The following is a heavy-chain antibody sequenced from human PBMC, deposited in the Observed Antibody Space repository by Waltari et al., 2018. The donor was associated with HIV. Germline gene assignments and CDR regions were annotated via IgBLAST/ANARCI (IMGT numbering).Heavy chain of an antibody. CDR3: ARSLSTYYYGMDV. Sequence: QVQLQESGPGLVKPSGTLSLTCAVSGGSISSSNCWSWVRQPPGKGLDWIGEIYHSGSTNDNPSLKSRVTISVDKSKNQFSLKLSSVTAADTAVYYCARSLSTYYYGMDVWGQGTTVTVSS. J-gene: IGHJ6*02. CDR2: IYHSGST. CDR1: GGSISSSNC. D-gene: IGHD4-17*01. V-gene: IGHV4-4*02.